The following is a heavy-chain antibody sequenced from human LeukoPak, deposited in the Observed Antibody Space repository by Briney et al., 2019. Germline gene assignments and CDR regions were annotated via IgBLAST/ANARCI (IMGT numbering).Heavy chain of an antibody. CDR3: ANEVDTAMVNYYFDY. CDR2: IRYDGSNK. Sequence: GGSLRLSCAASGFTFSSYGMHWVRQAPGKGLEWVAFIRYDGSNKYYADSVKGRFTISRDNSKNTLYLQMNSLRAEDTAVYYCANEVDTAMVNYYFDYWGQGTLVTVSS. CDR1: GFTFSSYG. J-gene: IGHJ4*02. D-gene: IGHD5-18*01. V-gene: IGHV3-30*02.